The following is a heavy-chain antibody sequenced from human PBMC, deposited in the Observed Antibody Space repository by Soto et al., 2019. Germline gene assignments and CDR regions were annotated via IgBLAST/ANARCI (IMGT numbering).Heavy chain of an antibody. J-gene: IGHJ4*02. CDR1: GYTFTNYG. Sequence: QVQLVQSGAEVKKPGASVKVSCKASGYTFTNYGISWVRQAPGQGLEWMGWINAYNGNTKYAQKLQGRVTMTTDTSTRKAYMELRSLRSDDTAVYYCARDQAMAQFDYWGQGTLVTVSS. CDR2: INAYNGNT. D-gene: IGHD5-18*01. CDR3: ARDQAMAQFDY. V-gene: IGHV1-18*01.